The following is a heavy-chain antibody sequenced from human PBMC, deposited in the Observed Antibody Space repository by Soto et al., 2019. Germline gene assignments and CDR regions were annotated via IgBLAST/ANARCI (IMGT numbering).Heavy chain of an antibody. CDR3: ARDRYDFWSGQISSGMDV. J-gene: IGHJ6*02. Sequence: GGSLRLSCAASGFTFSSYAMHWVRQAPGKGLEWVAVISYDGSNKYYADSVKGRFTISRDNSKNTLYLQMNSLRAEDTAVYYCARDRYDFWSGQISSGMDVWGQGTTVTVS. V-gene: IGHV3-30-3*01. D-gene: IGHD3-3*01. CDR1: GFTFSSYA. CDR2: ISYDGSNK.